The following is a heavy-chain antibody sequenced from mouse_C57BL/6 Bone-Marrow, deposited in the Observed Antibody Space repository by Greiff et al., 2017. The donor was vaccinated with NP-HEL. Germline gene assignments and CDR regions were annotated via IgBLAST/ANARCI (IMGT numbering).Heavy chain of an antibody. CDR2: IWTGGGT. CDR3: ARERGNYAWFAY. J-gene: IGHJ3*01. D-gene: IGHD2-1*01. Sequence: VKLVESGPGLVAPSQSLSITCTASGFSLTSYAISWVRQPPGKGLEWLGVIWTGGGTNYYSAPKSRLSISKDNSKSQVFLKMNSLQTDDTARYYCARERGNYAWFAYWGRGTLVTVSA. CDR1: GFSLTSYA. V-gene: IGHV2-9-1*01.